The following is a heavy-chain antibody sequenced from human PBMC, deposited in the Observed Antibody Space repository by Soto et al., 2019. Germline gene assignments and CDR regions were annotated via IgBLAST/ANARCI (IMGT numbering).Heavy chain of an antibody. V-gene: IGHV4-34*01. CDR2: INDRGSI. J-gene: IGHJ2*01. CDR1: GGSFSGYY. CDR3: ARESHDILTGPPWVWYFDL. D-gene: IGHD3-9*01. Sequence: QVQLQQWGAGPLRPLETLSLTCGVSGGSFSGYYWAWIRQSPGKGLEWIGEINDRGSINYNPSLKGRVSSSVDTSKNHYSLNLRSVTAADPAVYYCARESHDILTGPPWVWYFDLWGRGTLVTVSS.